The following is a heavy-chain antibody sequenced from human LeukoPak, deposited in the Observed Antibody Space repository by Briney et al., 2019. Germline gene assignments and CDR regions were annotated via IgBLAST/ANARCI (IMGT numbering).Heavy chain of an antibody. Sequence: LSETLSLTRTVSGGSISSYYWSWIRQPARKGLEWIGRIDTSGSTNYNPSLKSRVTMSVDTSKNQFSLKLSSVTAADTAVYYCARDTVTDAFDIWGQGTMVTVSS. D-gene: IGHD4-17*01. CDR1: GGSISSYY. CDR2: IDTSGST. V-gene: IGHV4-4*07. CDR3: ARDTVTDAFDI. J-gene: IGHJ3*02.